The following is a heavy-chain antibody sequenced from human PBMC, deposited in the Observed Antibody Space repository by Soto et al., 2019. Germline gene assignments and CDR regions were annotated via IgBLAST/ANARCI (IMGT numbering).Heavy chain of an antibody. J-gene: IGHJ4*02. CDR3: VRAQGFLMND. V-gene: IGHV3-7*04. Sequence: EVQLVESGGGLVQPGGSLRLSCAASGFTFSSYYLSWVRLAPGKGLEWVAIINEDGSTKYSVDSVKGRFTISRDNAQNSLYLQMNSLRAEDTAVYYCVRAQGFLMNDWGQGTLVTVSS. D-gene: IGHD3-3*01. CDR2: INEDGSTK. CDR1: GFTFSSYY.